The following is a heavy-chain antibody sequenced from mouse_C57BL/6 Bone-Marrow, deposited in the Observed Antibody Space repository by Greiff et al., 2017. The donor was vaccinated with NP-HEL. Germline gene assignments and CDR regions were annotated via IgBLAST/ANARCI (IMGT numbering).Heavy chain of an antibody. Sequence: VQLQQPGAELVMPGASVKLSCKASGYTFTSYWMHWVKQRPGQGLEWIGEIDPSDSYTNYNQKFKGKSTLTVDKSSSTAYMQLSSLTSEDSAVYYWARNRGHYYGSSLYAMDYWGQGTSVTVSS. CDR2: IDPSDSYT. J-gene: IGHJ4*01. CDR1: GYTFTSYW. V-gene: IGHV1-69*01. D-gene: IGHD1-1*01. CDR3: ARNRGHYYGSSLYAMDY.